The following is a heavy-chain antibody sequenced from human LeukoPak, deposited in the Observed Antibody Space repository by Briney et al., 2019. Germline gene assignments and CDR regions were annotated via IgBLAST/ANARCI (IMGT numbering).Heavy chain of an antibody. CDR2: INPSDVIA. CDR3: SPDSVLGGRDSYGYGPFDP. CDR1: GYTFTLHH. J-gene: IGHJ5*02. D-gene: IGHD5-18*01. V-gene: IGHV1-46*03. Sequence: DSVKASGKASGYTFTLHHIHWLRQAAGQGLEWMGVINPSDVIAIDAQNLKIIVKMAGATSTRTVCMELISLRSDETAGYYCSPDSVLGGRDSYGYGPFDPWGQGTLVTVSS.